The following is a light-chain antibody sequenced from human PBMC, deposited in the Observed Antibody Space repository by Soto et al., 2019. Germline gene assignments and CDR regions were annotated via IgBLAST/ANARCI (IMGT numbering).Light chain of an antibody. V-gene: IGKV4-1*01. CDR1: QSVLYSSNNKNY. Sequence: DIVMTQSPDSLAVSLGERATINCKSSQSVLYSSNNKNYLAWYQQKPGQPPKLLIYWASTRESGVPDRFSGSGSGTDFTLTISSLQAEDVAVYYCQQYYIPWTFGQGTKVDIK. J-gene: IGKJ1*01. CDR2: WAS. CDR3: QQYYIPWT.